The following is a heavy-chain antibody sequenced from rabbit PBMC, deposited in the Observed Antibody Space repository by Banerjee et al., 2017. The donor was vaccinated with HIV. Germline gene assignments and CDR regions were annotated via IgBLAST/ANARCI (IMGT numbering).Heavy chain of an antibody. V-gene: IGHV1S45*01. CDR3: TRSQVAGAWDL. CDR1: GFSFSNTYY. J-gene: IGHJ6*01. Sequence: QQQLEESGGGLVKPGGTLTLTCTASGFSFSNTYYMCWVRQAPGKGLEWIACIYPGSSGSTYYASWAKGRFTISKTSSTTVTLQMNSLTAADSATYFCTRSQVAGAWDLWGPGTLVTVS. D-gene: IGHD4-1*01. CDR2: IYPGSSGST.